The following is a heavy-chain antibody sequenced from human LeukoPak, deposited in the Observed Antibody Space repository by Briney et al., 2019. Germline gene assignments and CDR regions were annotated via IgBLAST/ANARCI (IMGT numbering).Heavy chain of an antibody. CDR1: GYTFANYD. D-gene: IGHD3-10*01. J-gene: IGHJ4*02. CDR3: ARDDGSAHSIFDS. Sequence: ASVTVSCQASGYTFANYDINWVRQAPGQGLEYMGWVTPRTGNTGWTRNFQGRVTMTRDSSLSTAYMELNSLTSDDTAVYFCARDDGSAHSIFDSWGQGTLVTVSS. V-gene: IGHV1-8*01. CDR2: VTPRTGNT.